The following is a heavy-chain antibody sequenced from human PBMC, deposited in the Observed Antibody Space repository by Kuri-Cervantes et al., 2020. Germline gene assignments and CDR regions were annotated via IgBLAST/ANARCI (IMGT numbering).Heavy chain of an antibody. D-gene: IGHD4-17*01. CDR3: YCRLLSGDYEN. V-gene: IGHV1-18*04. J-gene: IGHJ4*02. CDR2: ISAYNGNT. Sequence: ASVKVSCKASGYTFTGYYMHWVRQAPGQGLEWMGWISAYNGNTNYAQKLQGRDTMTTDTSTSTAYMELRSLRSDDTAVYYCYCRLLSGDYENWGQGTRVTVSS. CDR1: GYTFTGYY.